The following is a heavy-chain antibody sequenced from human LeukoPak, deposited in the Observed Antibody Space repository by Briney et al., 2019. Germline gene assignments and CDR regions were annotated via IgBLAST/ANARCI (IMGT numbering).Heavy chain of an antibody. J-gene: IGHJ4*02. CDR2: VSGDGQRT. D-gene: IGHD1-14*01. Sequence: GGSLRLSCAASGFTFSDYSMNWVRQAPGKGLQWVAAVSGDGQRTFYADSVKGRFTIFRDNSMNTLSLQMNSLRADDTALYYCAKEQDNLLLLSHFDAWGQGILVTVSA. CDR3: AKEQDNLLLLSHFDA. CDR1: GFTFSDYS. V-gene: IGHV3-23*01.